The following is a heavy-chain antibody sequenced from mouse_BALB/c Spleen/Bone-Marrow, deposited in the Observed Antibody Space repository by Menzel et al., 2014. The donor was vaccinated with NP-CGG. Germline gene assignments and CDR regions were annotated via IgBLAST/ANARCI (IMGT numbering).Heavy chain of an antibody. V-gene: IGHV14-3*02. J-gene: IGHJ4*01. Sequence: VQLQQSGAELVKPGASVKLSCTASGFNIKDTYMHWVKQRPEQGLEWIGRIDPANGNTKYDPKLQGKATITADTSSNTAYLQLSSLTSEDTAVYYCARSRWLGAMDYWGQGTSVTVSS. D-gene: IGHD1-1*02. CDR2: IDPANGNT. CDR1: GFNIKDTY. CDR3: ARSRWLGAMDY.